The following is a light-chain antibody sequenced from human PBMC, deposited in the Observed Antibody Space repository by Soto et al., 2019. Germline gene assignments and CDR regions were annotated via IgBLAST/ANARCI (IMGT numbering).Light chain of an antibody. Sequence: DIQMTQSPSSLSASVGERVTITCRANEDISNYLNWYQQKPGRAPKLLIYDASTLETGVPSRFSGSGSGTHFTFPISSLQPEDVGTYYCQQYENLRLHTFGPGTKL. CDR1: EDISNY. J-gene: IGKJ2*01. CDR2: DAS. V-gene: IGKV1-33*01. CDR3: QQYENLRLHT.